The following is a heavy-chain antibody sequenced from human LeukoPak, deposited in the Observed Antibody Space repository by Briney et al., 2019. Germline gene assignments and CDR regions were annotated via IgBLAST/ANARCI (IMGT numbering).Heavy chain of an antibody. CDR3: ARALKNYGDYDHYFDY. D-gene: IGHD4-17*01. CDR2: ISSSSSYI. CDR1: GFTFSSYS. J-gene: IGHJ4*02. V-gene: IGHV3-21*01. Sequence: GGSLRLSCAASGFTFSSYSMNWVRQAPGKGLEWVSSISSSSSYIYYADSVKGRFTISRDNAKNSLYLQMNSLRAEDTAVYYCARALKNYGDYDHYFDYWGQGTLVTVSS.